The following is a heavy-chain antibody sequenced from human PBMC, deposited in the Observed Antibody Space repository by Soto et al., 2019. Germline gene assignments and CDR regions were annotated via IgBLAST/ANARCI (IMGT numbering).Heavy chain of an antibody. CDR3: ASSYGTGSGAFGY. J-gene: IGHJ4*02. CDR1: GDTFSFYS. CDR2: VNPILSMS. D-gene: IGHD3-10*01. V-gene: IGHV1-69*04. Sequence: QVQLVQSGAEVKRPGSSVKVSCKASGDTFSFYSINWVRQAPGLGLEWMGRVNPILSMSNYAQRFQGIVTXTXHXXTSAAYMEIRAPRPAGTAMCSRASSYGTGSGAFGYWGPGALVTVSS.